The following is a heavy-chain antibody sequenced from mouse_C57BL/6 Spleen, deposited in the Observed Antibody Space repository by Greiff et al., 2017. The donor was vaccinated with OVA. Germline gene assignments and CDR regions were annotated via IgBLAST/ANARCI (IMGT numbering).Heavy chain of an antibody. CDR2: IYPGDGDT. Sequence: VHLVESGPELVKPGASVKISCKASGYAFSSSWMNWVKQRPGKGLEWIGRIYPGDGDTNYNGKFKGKATLTADKSSSTAYMQLSSLTSEDSAVYFCARCENYYGSSPWFAYWGQGTLVTVSA. D-gene: IGHD1-1*01. CDR3: ARCENYYGSSPWFAY. J-gene: IGHJ3*01. V-gene: IGHV1-82*01. CDR1: GYAFSSSW.